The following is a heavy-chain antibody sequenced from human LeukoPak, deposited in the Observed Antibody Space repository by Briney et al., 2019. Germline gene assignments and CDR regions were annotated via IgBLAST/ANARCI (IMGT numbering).Heavy chain of an antibody. CDR3: AGTRRYCSGGSCYNWFDP. J-gene: IGHJ5*02. D-gene: IGHD2-15*01. Sequence: PSETLSLTCTVSGGSISSDTYYWSWIRQPAGKGLEWIGRIYASGNSNYNASLKSRVTISIDTSKNQFSLRLSSVIAADTAVYYCAGTRRYCSGGSCYNWFDPWGQGTQVTVSS. CDR2: IYASGNS. V-gene: IGHV4-61*02. CDR1: GGSISSDTYY.